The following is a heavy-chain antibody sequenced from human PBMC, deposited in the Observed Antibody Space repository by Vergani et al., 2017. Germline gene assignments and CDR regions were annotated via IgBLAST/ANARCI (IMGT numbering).Heavy chain of an antibody. D-gene: IGHD4-17*01. CDR2: IIPIFGIA. CDR1: GGTFSSYT. V-gene: IGHV1-69*02. J-gene: IGHJ4*02. CDR3: AGAMTTVTALVRYYFDY. Sequence: QVQLVQSGAEVKKPGSSVKVSCKASGGTFSSYTISWVRQAPGQGLEWMGRIIPIFGIANYAQKFQGRVTITADKSTSTAYMELSSLRSEDTAVYYCAGAMTTVTALVRYYFDYWGQGTLVTVSS.